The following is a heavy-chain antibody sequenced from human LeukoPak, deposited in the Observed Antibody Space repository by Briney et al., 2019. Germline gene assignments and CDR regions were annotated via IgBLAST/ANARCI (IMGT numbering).Heavy chain of an antibody. Sequence: GGSLRLSCAASGFTFSDYYMSWIRQAPGKGLEWVSYISSSGSTIYYADSVKGRFTISRDNAKNSLYLQMNSLRAEDTAVYYCARDLGYCSGGSCYNWFDPWGQGTLVTVSS. J-gene: IGHJ5*02. CDR3: ARDLGYCSGGSCYNWFDP. D-gene: IGHD2-15*01. CDR2: ISSSGSTI. V-gene: IGHV3-11*01. CDR1: GFTFSDYY.